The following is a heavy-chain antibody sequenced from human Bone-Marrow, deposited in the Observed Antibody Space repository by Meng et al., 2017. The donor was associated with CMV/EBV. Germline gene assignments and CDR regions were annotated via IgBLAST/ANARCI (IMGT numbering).Heavy chain of an antibody. V-gene: IGHV3-13*01. Sequence: GGSLRLSCAASGFTFSNYDMHWLRQPTGKGPEWVSSIGTAGDTYYPGSEKGRFTISRENAKNSLYLQMDSLRAGDTAVYYCAGSPYYYYGMDVWGQGTTVTVSS. CDR2: IGTAGDT. CDR1: GFTFSNYD. J-gene: IGHJ6*02. CDR3: AGSPYYYYGMDV.